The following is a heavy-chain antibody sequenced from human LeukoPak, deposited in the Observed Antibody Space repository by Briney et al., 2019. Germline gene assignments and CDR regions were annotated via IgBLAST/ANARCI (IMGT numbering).Heavy chain of an antibody. CDR3: ARLDSQYRSPH. CDR2: IIPIFGTA. Sequence: GASVKVSCKASGGTFSSYAISWVRQAPGQGLEWMGGIIPIFGTANYAQKFQGRVTITADESASTAYMELSSLRSEDTAVYYCARLDSQYRSPHWGQGTLVTVSS. J-gene: IGHJ4*02. D-gene: IGHD3-16*02. CDR1: GGTFSSYA. V-gene: IGHV1-69*13.